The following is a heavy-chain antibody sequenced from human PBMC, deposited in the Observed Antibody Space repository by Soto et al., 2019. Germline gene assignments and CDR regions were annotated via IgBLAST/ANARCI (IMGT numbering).Heavy chain of an antibody. D-gene: IGHD2-15*01. CDR2: IDWDDDK. CDR1: GFSLSTSGMC. J-gene: IGHJ6*02. V-gene: IGHV2-70*01. CDR3: ARIGLCSGGTGREV. Sequence: SGPTLVNPTQTLTLTCTFSGFSLSTSGMCVSWIRQPPGKALEWLALIDWDDDKYYSTSLKTRLTISKDTSKNQVVLAMTNMDPVDTATYYCARIGLCSGGTGREVWGQGTTVTVSS.